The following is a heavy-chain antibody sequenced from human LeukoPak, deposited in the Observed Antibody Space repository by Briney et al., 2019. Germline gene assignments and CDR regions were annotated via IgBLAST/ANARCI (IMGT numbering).Heavy chain of an antibody. J-gene: IGHJ4*02. CDR2: ISSSSSYI. CDR3: ARVNWNDGEDYFDY. D-gene: IGHD1-1*01. CDR1: GFTFSSYS. V-gene: IGHV3-21*01. Sequence: GGSLRLSCAASGFTFSSYSMNWVRQAPGKGLEWVSSISSSSSYIYYADSVKGRFTTSRDNAKNSLYLQMNSLRAEDTAVYYCARVNWNDGEDYFDYWGQGTLVTVSS.